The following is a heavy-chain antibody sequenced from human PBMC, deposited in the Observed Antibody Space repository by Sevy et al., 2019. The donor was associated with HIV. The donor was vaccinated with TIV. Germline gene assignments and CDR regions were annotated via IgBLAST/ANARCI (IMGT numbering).Heavy chain of an antibody. CDR1: GYTFSTYR. Sequence: ASVKVSCKISGYTFSTYRITWVRQAPGQGLEWMAWISPHNGDTNYAQKLQDRITMITDTSTNTAFMELTSLRSDDTAVYYCARAYCSGGRCYSLAYWGQGTLVTVSS. J-gene: IGHJ4*02. CDR3: ARAYCSGGRCYSLAY. V-gene: IGHV1-18*01. CDR2: ISPHNGDT. D-gene: IGHD2-15*01.